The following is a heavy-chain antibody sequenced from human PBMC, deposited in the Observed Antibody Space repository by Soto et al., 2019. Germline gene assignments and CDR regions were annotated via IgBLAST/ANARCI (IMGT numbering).Heavy chain of an antibody. CDR3: ARDRATGDRGGPDY. Sequence: SETLSLTCTVSGGSVSSGSYYWSWILQPPGKGLEWIGYIYYSGSTNYNPSLKSRVTISVDTSKNQFSLKLSSVTAADTAVYYCARDRATGDRGGPDYWGQGTLVTVSS. J-gene: IGHJ4*02. CDR1: GGSVSSGSYY. V-gene: IGHV4-61*01. D-gene: IGHD7-27*01. CDR2: IYYSGST.